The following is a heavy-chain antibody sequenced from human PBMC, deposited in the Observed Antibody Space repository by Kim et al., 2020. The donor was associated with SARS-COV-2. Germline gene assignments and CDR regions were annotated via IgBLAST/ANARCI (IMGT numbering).Heavy chain of an antibody. D-gene: IGHD2-8*01. J-gene: IGHJ6*02. CDR2: INHSGST. Sequence: SETLSLTCAVYGGSFSGYYWSWIRQPPGKGLEWIGEINHSGSTNYNPSLKSRVTISVDTSKNQFSLKLSSVTAADTAVYYCARMVLMVYASYYYYGMDVWGQGTTVTVSS. CDR3: ARMVLMVYASYYYYGMDV. CDR1: GGSFSGYY. V-gene: IGHV4-34*01.